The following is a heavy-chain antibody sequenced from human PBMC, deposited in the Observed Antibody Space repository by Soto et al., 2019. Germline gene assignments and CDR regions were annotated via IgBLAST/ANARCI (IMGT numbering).Heavy chain of an antibody. CDR3: ARATSYYDFWSGQMDV. CDR2: IYYSGST. CDR1: GGSISSYY. Sequence: SETLSLTCTVSGGSISSYYWSWIRKPPGKGLEWIGYIYYSGSTNYNPSLKSRVTISVDTSKNQFSLKLSSVTAADTAVYYCARATSYYDFWSGQMDVWGQGTTVTVSS. V-gene: IGHV4-59*01. J-gene: IGHJ6*02. D-gene: IGHD3-3*01.